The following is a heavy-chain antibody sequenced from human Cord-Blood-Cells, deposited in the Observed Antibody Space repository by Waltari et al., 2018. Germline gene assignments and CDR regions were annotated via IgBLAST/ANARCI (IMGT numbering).Heavy chain of an antibody. CDR3: ARQGGYYGSGSYYDY. V-gene: IGHV4-39*01. CDR1: GGSISSSSYY. CDR2: IYYSGST. Sequence: QLQLQESGPGLVKPSETLSLTCTVSGGSISSSSYYWGWIRKPPGKGLEWIGSIYYSGSTYYNPSLKSRVTISVDTSKNQFSLKLSSVTAADTAVYYCARQGGYYGSGSYYDYWGQGTLVTVSS. J-gene: IGHJ4*02. D-gene: IGHD3-10*01.